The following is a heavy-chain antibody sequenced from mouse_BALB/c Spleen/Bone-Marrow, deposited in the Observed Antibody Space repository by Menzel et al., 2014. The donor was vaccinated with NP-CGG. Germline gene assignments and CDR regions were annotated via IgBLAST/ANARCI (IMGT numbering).Heavy chain of an antibody. D-gene: IGHD2-4*01. Sequence: EVKLVESGGGLVKSGGSLKLSCAASEFSFNSYGMSWVRQTPEKRLEGAATISGGGSYTFYPDSVKGRFTISRDNAKNNLYLQLSSLRSEDTALYYCARHAYYDQTEVSFVYWGQGTLVTVSA. V-gene: IGHV5-9-2*01. CDR2: ISGGGSYT. CDR3: ARHAYYDQTEVSFVY. CDR1: EFSFNSYG. J-gene: IGHJ3*01.